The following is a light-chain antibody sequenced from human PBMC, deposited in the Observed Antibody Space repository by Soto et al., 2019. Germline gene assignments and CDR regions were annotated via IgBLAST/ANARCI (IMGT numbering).Light chain of an antibody. CDR1: QSVKSY. V-gene: IGKV3-15*01. CDR2: GAS. CDR3: QQYNTWPPRYT. J-gene: IGKJ2*01. Sequence: EIVMTQSPATLSVSPGGRATLSCRASQSVKSYLAWYQQRPGQPPRLLIYGASTRATGIPARFSGSGSATEFSLTISGLQSEDFAVYFCQQYNTWPPRYTFGQGTKLEI.